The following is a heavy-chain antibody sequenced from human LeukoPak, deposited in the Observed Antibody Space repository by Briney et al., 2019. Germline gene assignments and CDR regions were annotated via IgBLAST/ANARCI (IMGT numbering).Heavy chain of an antibody. CDR3: ARGYCSGGSCYSHADAFDI. V-gene: IGHV4-34*01. CDR1: GGSFSGYY. Sequence: PSETLSLTCAVYGGSFSGYYWSWIRQPPGKGLEWIGEINHSGSTNYNPSLKSRVTISADTSKNQFSLKLSSVTAADTAVYYCARGYCSGGSCYSHADAFDIWGQGKMVTVSS. J-gene: IGHJ3*02. D-gene: IGHD2-15*01. CDR2: INHSGST.